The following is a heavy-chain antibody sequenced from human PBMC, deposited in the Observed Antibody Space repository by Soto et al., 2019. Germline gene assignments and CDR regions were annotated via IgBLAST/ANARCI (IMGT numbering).Heavy chain of an antibody. J-gene: IGHJ4*02. CDR1: GYIFSKYW. CDR2: IYPGDSDT. Sequence: GESLKISRKSSGYIFSKYWIGWVRQMPGKGLEWMGIIYPGDSDTRYSPSFQGQVTISADKSITTAYLQWRSLKASDTAIYYCVVYSSSSGRHFDYWGQGTLVTVSS. CDR3: VVYSSSSGRHFDY. V-gene: IGHV5-51*01. D-gene: IGHD6-6*01.